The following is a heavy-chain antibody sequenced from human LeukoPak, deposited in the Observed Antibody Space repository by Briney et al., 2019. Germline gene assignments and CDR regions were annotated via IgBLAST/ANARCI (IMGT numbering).Heavy chain of an antibody. D-gene: IGHD6-19*01. CDR3: ARTRGWYRNAFDI. CDR2: INSDGSST. J-gene: IGHJ3*02. CDR1: EFTFSSYD. V-gene: IGHV3-74*01. Sequence: PGGSLRLSCAASEFTFSSYDMNWVRQAPGKGLVWVSRINSDGSSTSYADSVKGRFTISRDNAKNTLYLQMNSLRAEDTAVYYCARTRGWYRNAFDIWGQGTMVTVSS.